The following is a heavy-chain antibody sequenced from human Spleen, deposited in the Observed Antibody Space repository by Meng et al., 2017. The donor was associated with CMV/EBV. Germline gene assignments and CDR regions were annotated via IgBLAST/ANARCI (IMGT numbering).Heavy chain of an antibody. CDR3: ARDHDYIDYFDY. D-gene: IGHD4-11*01. V-gene: IGHV1-3*01. CDR2: VNAGNGHT. Sequence: QVQLLQSGAEVKQPVASVKISCKASGYTFPNFAIHWVRQAPGQRLEWVGWVNAGNGHTKYSQKFQGRVTITRDTSASTAYMDLGSLRFEDTAVYYCARDHDYIDYFDYWGQGALVTVSS. CDR1: GYTFPNFA. J-gene: IGHJ4*02.